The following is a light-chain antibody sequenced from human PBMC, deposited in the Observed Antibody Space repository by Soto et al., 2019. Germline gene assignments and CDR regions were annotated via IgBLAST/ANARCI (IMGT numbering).Light chain of an antibody. Sequence: EIVLTQSPGTLSLSPGERATLSCRASQTVSSTYLAWYQQKPGQAPRLLIYAASSRAAGIPDRFSGSGSGTDFTLTITRLEPEDFAAYYCQQYGTFLFGQGTHLEIK. CDR1: QTVSSTY. J-gene: IGKJ2*01. CDR3: QQYGTFL. CDR2: AAS. V-gene: IGKV3-20*01.